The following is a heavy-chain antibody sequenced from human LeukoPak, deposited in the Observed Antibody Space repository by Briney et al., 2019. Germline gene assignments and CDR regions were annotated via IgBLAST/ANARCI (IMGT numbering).Heavy chain of an antibody. CDR2: INWNGGST. J-gene: IGHJ4*02. Sequence: GGSLRLSCAASGFTFSSYAMSWVRQAPGKGLEWVSGINWNGGSTGYADSVKGRFTISRDNAKNSLYLQMNSLRAEDTALYHCARVTPRGYYDFWSGYFSDYYFDYWGQGTLVTVSS. CDR3: ARVTPRGYYDFWSGYFSDYYFDY. CDR1: GFTFSSYA. D-gene: IGHD3-3*01. V-gene: IGHV3-20*01.